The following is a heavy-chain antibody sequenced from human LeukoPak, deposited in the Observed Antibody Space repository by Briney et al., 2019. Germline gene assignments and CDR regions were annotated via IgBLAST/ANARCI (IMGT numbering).Heavy chain of an antibody. V-gene: IGHV1-69*13. D-gene: IGHD3-22*01. CDR2: IIPIFGTA. CDR3: ARFERGIGYYDSSSYQRPYAFDI. Sequence: GVSVKVSCKASGGTFSSYAISWVRQAPGQGLEWMGGIIPIFGTANYAQKFQGRVTITADESTSTAYMELSSLRSEETAVYYCARFERGIGYYDSSSYQRPYAFDIWGQGTMVTVSS. J-gene: IGHJ3*02. CDR1: GGTFSSYA.